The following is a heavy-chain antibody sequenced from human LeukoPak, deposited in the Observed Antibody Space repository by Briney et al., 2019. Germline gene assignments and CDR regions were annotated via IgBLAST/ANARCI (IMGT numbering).Heavy chain of an antibody. CDR2: IDPSDSYT. J-gene: IGHJ4*02. CDR3: AGHKGIGTDFDY. V-gene: IGHV5-10-1*01. CDR1: GYTFTSYW. Sequence: GESLKISCKGSGYTFTSYWITWVRQMPGKGLEWMGRIDPSDSYTNYSPSFQGHVTISTDKSFNTAYLQWSSLKASDTAMYYCAGHKGIGTDFDYWGQGTLVTVSS. D-gene: IGHD6-13*01.